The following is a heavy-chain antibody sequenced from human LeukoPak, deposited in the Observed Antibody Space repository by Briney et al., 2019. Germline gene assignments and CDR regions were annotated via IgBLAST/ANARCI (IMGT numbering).Heavy chain of an antibody. Sequence: PGGSLRLSCAASGFTFSSYSMNWVRQAPGKGLEWVSYISSSGSTIYYADSVKGRFTISRDNAKNSLYLQMNSLRAEDTAVYYCARDERGVNYYDSSGYYNVFDYWGQGTLVTVSS. V-gene: IGHV3-48*04. D-gene: IGHD3-22*01. CDR3: ARDERGVNYYDSSGYYNVFDY. J-gene: IGHJ4*02. CDR2: ISSSGSTI. CDR1: GFTFSSYS.